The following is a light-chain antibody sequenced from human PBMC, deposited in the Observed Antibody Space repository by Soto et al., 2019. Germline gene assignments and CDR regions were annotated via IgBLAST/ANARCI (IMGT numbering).Light chain of an antibody. CDR3: QQYNKWPLT. CDR2: AVS. V-gene: IGKV3-15*01. J-gene: IGKJ1*01. CDR1: QSVSSN. Sequence: EIMMTQSPGTLSASPGERATLSCRASQSVSSNLAWYQQKPGQAPRLLIYAVSTRATGIPARFSGSGSGTEFTLTISSLQSEDFAVSYCQQYNKWPLTFGQGPKVEIK.